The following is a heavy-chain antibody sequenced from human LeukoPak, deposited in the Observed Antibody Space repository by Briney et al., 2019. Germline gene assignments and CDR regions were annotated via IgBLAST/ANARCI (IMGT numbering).Heavy chain of an antibody. Sequence: ASETLSLTCTVSGGSISSYYWSWIRQPAGKGLEWIGEINHSGSTNYNPSLKSRVTISVDTSKNQFSLKLSSVTAADTAVYYCARCEYYGSGTHWGQGTLVTVSS. D-gene: IGHD3-10*01. CDR2: INHSGST. CDR1: GGSISSYY. J-gene: IGHJ4*02. CDR3: ARCEYYGSGTH. V-gene: IGHV4-34*01.